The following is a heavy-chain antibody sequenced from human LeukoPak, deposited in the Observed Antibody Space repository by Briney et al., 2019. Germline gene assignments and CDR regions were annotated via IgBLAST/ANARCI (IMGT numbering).Heavy chain of an antibody. V-gene: IGHV4-28*05. CDR3: ARNTNDYGDYVGYMDV. CDR2: IYYSGSI. Sequence: SETLSLTCAVSGYSISSSNWWGWIRQPPGKGLVWIGYIYYSGSIYYNPSLKSRVTMSVDTSKNQFSLKLSSVTAVDTAVYYCARNTNDYGDYVGYMDVWGKGTTVTVSS. D-gene: IGHD4-17*01. CDR1: GYSISSSNW. J-gene: IGHJ6*03.